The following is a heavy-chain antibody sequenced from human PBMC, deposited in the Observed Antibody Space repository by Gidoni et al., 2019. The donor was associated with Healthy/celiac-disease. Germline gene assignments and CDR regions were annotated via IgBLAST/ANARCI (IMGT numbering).Heavy chain of an antibody. V-gene: IGHV4-39*01. CDR3: ARQETLWFGGGLDAFDI. CDR1: GGSISSISYY. J-gene: IGHJ3*02. Sequence: QLQLQESGPGLVTPSETLSLTCTVSGGSISSISYYWGWIRQPPGKGLEWIGSIFYSGSTYYNPSLKSRVTISVDTSKDQFSLKLSSVTAADTAVYYCARQETLWFGGGLDAFDIWGQGTMVTVSS. D-gene: IGHD3-10*01. CDR2: IFYSGST.